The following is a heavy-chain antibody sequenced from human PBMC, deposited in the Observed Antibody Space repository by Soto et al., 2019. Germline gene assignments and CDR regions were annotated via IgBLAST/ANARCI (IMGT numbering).Heavy chain of an antibody. CDR2: IIPIFGTA. Sequence: SVKVSCKASGGTFSSYAISWVRQAPRQGLEWMGGIIPIFGTANYAQKFQGRVTITADKSTSTAYMELSGLRSEDTAVYYCARARLAAAGDYFDYWGQGTLVTVSS. CDR1: GGTFSSYA. CDR3: ARARLAAAGDYFDY. J-gene: IGHJ4*02. V-gene: IGHV1-69*06. D-gene: IGHD6-25*01.